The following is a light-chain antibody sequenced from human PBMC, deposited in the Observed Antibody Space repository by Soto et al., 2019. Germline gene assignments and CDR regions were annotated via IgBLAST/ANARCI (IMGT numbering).Light chain of an antibody. CDR3: QSYDDSLSVHYV. V-gene: IGLV1-40*01. CDR2: GNT. CDR1: SSNIGSTYD. J-gene: IGLJ1*01. Sequence: QSVLTQPPSVSGAPGRRVTISCTGSSSNIGSTYDVQWYQQLPGTAPKLLIHGNTDRPSGVPDRFSGSKSGTSASLATTGLQADDEADYYCQSYDDSLSVHYVFGTGTKLTVL.